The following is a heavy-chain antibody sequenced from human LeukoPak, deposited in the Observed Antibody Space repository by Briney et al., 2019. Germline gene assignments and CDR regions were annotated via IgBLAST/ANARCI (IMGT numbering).Heavy chain of an antibody. Sequence: GGSLRLSCAASGFTFDDYAMHWVRQAPGKGLEWVSGISWNSGSIGYADSVKGRFTISRDNAKNSLYLQMNSLRAEDTALYYCAKGGPGDDSSGYYYDYYYYGMDVWGQGTTVTVSS. CDR2: ISWNSGSI. V-gene: IGHV3-9*01. CDR1: GFTFDDYA. J-gene: IGHJ6*02. D-gene: IGHD3-22*01. CDR3: AKGGPGDDSSGYYYDYYYYGMDV.